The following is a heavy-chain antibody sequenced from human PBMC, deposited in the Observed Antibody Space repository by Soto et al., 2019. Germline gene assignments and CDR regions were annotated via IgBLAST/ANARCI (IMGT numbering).Heavy chain of an antibody. V-gene: IGHV3-74*01. CDR1: GFTFSSYW. CDR2: INTDGRST. CDR3: AREGCTTNNCQPRAMGH. J-gene: IGHJ4*02. D-gene: IGHD1-1*01. Sequence: EVQLVESGGGLVQPGGSLRLSCAASGFTFSSYWMHWVRQGPGKGLEWVSRINTDGRSTTYADSVKGRYTISRENAKNTMNLQMDSLRAEDSAVYYCAREGCTTNNCQPRAMGHWGQGTLVTVSS.